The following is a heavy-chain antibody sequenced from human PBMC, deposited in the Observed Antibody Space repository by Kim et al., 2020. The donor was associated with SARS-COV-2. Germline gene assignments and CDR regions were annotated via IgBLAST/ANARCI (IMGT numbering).Heavy chain of an antibody. V-gene: IGHV1-8*01. D-gene: IGHD6-13*01. CDR3: VGAIGWVSENWYCDV. Sequence: ASVKVSCKAPGDTLTIYHINWVRQAAVQGLEWMGWINPNRGNSGYAQKLQGRFTMTRDTSISTVYMELSSLTYEDTAVYYCVGAIGWVSENWYCDVWGRG. J-gene: IGHJ2*01. CDR2: INPNRGNS. CDR1: GDTLTIYH.